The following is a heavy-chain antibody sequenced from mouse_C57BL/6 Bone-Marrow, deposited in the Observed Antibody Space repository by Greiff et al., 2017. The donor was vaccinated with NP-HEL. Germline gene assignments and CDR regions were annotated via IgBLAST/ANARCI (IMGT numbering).Heavy chain of an antibody. CDR3: ATLSYYDYDDAMDC. CDR1: GYTFTSYW. D-gene: IGHD2-4*01. V-gene: IGHV1-53*01. Sequence: QVHVKQSGTELVKPGASVKLSCKASGYTFTSYWMHWVKQRPGQGLEWIGNINPSNGGTNYNEKFKSKATLTVDKSSSTAYMQLSSLTSEDSAVYYCATLSYYDYDDAMDCWGQGTSVTVAS. CDR2: INPSNGGT. J-gene: IGHJ4*01.